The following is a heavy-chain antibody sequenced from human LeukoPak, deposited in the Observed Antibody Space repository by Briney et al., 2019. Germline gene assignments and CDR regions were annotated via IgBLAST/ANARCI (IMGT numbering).Heavy chain of an antibody. CDR1: GGSISSYY. J-gene: IGHJ6*02. CDR3: ARGGTRYGMDV. D-gene: IGHD1-1*01. CDR2: IYYSGST. Sequence: SETPSLTCTVSGGSISSYYWSWIRQPPGKGLEWIGYIYYSGSTNYNPSLKSRVTISVDTSKNQFSLKLSSVTAADTAVYYCARGGTRYGMDVWGQGTTVTVSS. V-gene: IGHV4-59*01.